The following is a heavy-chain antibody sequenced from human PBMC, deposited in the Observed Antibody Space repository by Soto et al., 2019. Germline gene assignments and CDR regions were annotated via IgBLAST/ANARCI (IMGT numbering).Heavy chain of an antibody. Sequence: QVQLVQSGAEVKKPGASVKVSCKASGYTFTSYGISWVRQAPGQGLEWMGWIIPILGIANYAQKFQGRVTITADKSTSTAYMELSSLRSEDTAVYYCARDVLGYCSSTSCRGDYWGQGTLVTVSS. CDR3: ARDVLGYCSSTSCRGDY. CDR1: GYTFTSYG. J-gene: IGHJ4*02. D-gene: IGHD2-2*01. V-gene: IGHV1-69*10. CDR2: IIPILGIA.